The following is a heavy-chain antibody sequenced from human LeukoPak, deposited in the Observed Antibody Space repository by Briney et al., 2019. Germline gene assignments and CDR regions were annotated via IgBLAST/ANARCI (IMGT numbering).Heavy chain of an antibody. CDR1: GGSISSYY. J-gene: IGHJ4*02. CDR2: IYYSGST. Sequence: SENLSLTCTVSGGSISSYYWSWIRQPPGKGLEWIGYIYYSGSTNYNPSLKSRVTISVDTSKNQFSLKLSSVTAADTAVYYCARLGYCSGGSCYFFDYWGQGTLVTVSS. V-gene: IGHV4-59*08. D-gene: IGHD2-15*01. CDR3: ARLGYCSGGSCYFFDY.